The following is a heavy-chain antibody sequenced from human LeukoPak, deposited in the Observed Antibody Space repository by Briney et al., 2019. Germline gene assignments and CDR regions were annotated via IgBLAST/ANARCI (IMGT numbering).Heavy chain of an antibody. Sequence: PSETLSLTCAVYGGSFSGYYWSWIRQPPGKGLEWIGEINHSGSTNYNPSLKSRVTISVDTSKNQFSLKLSSVTAADTAVYYCASRGSGSSDYWGQGTLVTVSS. V-gene: IGHV4-34*01. D-gene: IGHD3-10*01. CDR2: INHSGST. CDR3: ASRGSGSSDY. CDR1: GGSFSGYY. J-gene: IGHJ4*02.